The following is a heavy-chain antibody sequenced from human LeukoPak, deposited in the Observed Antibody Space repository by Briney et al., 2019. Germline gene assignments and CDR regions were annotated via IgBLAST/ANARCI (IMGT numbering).Heavy chain of an antibody. CDR2: ISAYNGNT. J-gene: IGHJ4*02. V-gene: IGHV1-18*01. CDR1: GYTFTRYG. Sequence: ASVKVSCKASGYTFTRYGISWVRQAPGQGLEWMGWISAYNGNTNYAQKLQGRVTMTTDTSTSTAYMELRSLRSDDTAVYYCARDLLSGSYYGGTDYWGQGTLVTVSS. D-gene: IGHD1-26*01. CDR3: ARDLLSGSYYGGTDY.